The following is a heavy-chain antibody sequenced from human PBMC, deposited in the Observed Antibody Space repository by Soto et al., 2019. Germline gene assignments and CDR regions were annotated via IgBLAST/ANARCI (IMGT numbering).Heavy chain of an antibody. CDR2: IAYDGTIK. CDR1: GFTFSANA. V-gene: IGHV3-30-3*01. J-gene: IGHJ4*02. CDR3: ARDKIKGAPDYLDS. Sequence: QEQFVESGGDVVQPGRSLTLSCAASGFTFSANAMHWVRQAPGKGLEWVAVIAYDGTIKIYRDTVKGRFTISRDDSKSTLYLQMNRLRPEDTAVYYCARDKIKGAPDYLDSWGQGTLVTVSS. D-gene: IGHD1-26*01.